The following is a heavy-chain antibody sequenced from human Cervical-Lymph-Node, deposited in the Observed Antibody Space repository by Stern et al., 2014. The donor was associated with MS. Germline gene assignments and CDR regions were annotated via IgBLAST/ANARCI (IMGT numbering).Heavy chain of an antibody. CDR3: AKDKGIAARRRNYYYGMDV. Sequence: EVQLVESGGGLVQPGRSLRLSCAASGFTFDDYAMHWVRQAPGKGLEWVSGISWNSGSIGYADSVKGRFTISRDNAKNSLYLQMNNLGPEDTALYYCAKDKGIAARRRNYYYGMDVWGQGTTVTVSS. CDR2: ISWNSGSI. J-gene: IGHJ6*02. CDR1: GFTFDDYA. D-gene: IGHD6-6*01. V-gene: IGHV3-9*01.